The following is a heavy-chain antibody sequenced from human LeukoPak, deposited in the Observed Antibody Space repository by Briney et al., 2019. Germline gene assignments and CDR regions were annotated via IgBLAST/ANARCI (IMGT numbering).Heavy chain of an antibody. Sequence: SETLSLTCAVSGGSISSSNWWSWVRQPPGKGLEWIGEIYHSGSTNYNPSLKSRVTISVDKSKNQFSLKLSSVTAADTAVYYCATSYGEQGGGFDYWGQGTLVTVSS. CDR2: IYHSGST. CDR3: ATSYGEQGGGFDY. V-gene: IGHV4-4*02. J-gene: IGHJ4*02. CDR1: GGSISSSNW. D-gene: IGHD4/OR15-4a*01.